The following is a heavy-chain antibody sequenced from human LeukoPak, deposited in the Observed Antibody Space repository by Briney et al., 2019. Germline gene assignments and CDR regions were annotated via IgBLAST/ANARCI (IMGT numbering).Heavy chain of an antibody. Sequence: ASVKASCKASGYTFNAYYIHWVRQAPGQGLEWMGWINPHSGGTNSTQKFQDRVTMTRDTSISTVYMELSRLRSDDTAVYYCARDRDSYGDYYFFYMDVWGKGTTVAVSS. D-gene: IGHD5-18*01. CDR1: GYTFNAYY. CDR2: INPHSGGT. CDR3: ARDRDSYGDYYFFYMDV. V-gene: IGHV1-2*02. J-gene: IGHJ6*03.